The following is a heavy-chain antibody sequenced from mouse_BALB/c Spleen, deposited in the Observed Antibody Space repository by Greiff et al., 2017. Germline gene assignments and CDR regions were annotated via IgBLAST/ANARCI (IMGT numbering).Heavy chain of an antibody. CDR2: ISDGGSYT. D-gene: IGHD2-1*01. CDR1: GFTFSDYY. V-gene: IGHV5-4*02. J-gene: IGHJ4*01. CDR3: ARGGNYVGYAMDY. Sequence: EVQRVESGGGLVKPGGSLKLSCAASGFTFSDYYMYWVRQTPEKRLEWVATISDGGSYTYYPDSVKGRFTISRDNAKNNLYLQMSSLKSEDTAMYYCARGGNYVGYAMDYWGQGTSVTVSS.